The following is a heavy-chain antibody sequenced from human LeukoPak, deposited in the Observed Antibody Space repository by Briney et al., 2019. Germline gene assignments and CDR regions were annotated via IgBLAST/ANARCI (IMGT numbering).Heavy chain of an antibody. D-gene: IGHD3-16*02. Sequence: GGSLRLSCTASGFTFSTYSMNWVRQAPGKGPEWLSYISWGSNVIYYADSVKGRFTTSRDDAKNSLFLQMNSLRAEDTAVYYCARGSDYDYVWGSYRPENFDYWGQGTLVTVSS. CDR3: ARGSDYDYVWGSYRPENFDY. J-gene: IGHJ4*02. CDR1: GFTFSTYS. CDR2: ISWGSNVI. V-gene: IGHV3-48*01.